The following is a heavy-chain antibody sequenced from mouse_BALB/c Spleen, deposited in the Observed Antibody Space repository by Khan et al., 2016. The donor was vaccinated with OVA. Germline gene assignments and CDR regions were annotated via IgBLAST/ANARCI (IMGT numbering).Heavy chain of an antibody. CDR2: VSTGGHYT. V-gene: IGHV5-6*01. CDR1: GFTFSTYG. Sequence: EVELVESGGDVVKPGGSLKLSCAASGFTFSTYGMSWVRQTPDKRLEWVATVSTGGHYTYYPDTVKGRFTISRDNAKNTLYLQMNSLKFEDTAMFSCARLAYYYDSEGFAYWGQGTLVTVSS. J-gene: IGHJ3*01. D-gene: IGHD1-1*01. CDR3: ARLAYYYDSEGFAY.